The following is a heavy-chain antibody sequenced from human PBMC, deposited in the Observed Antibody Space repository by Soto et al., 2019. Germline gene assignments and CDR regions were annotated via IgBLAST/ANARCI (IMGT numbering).Heavy chain of an antibody. V-gene: IGHV3-23*01. Sequence: XESLSLSCAAPGFTFSSYAMSGVRQAPGKGLEWVSAISGSGGSTYYADSVKGRFTISRDNSKNKLYLQMNSLRAEDTAVYYCARTMTTVVTTFDYWGQGTLVTVSS. D-gene: IGHD4-17*01. CDR2: ISGSGGST. CDR1: GFTFSSYA. J-gene: IGHJ4*02. CDR3: ARTMTTVVTTFDY.